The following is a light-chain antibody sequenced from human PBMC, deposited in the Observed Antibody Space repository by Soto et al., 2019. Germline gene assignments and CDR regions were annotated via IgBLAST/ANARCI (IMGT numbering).Light chain of an antibody. J-gene: IGKJ1*01. V-gene: IGKV3-15*01. CDR2: GAS. Sequence: DIVLTQSPATLSVSLEAVATLNCGGSLIRSSSVSDNLAWFQQKPGQAPRLLIYGASTRASGVPARFSGSGSGTEFTLTINSLQSEDFAIYYCQQYNYWPRTFGQGTKVDI. CDR1: LIRSSSVSDN. CDR3: QQYNYWPRT.